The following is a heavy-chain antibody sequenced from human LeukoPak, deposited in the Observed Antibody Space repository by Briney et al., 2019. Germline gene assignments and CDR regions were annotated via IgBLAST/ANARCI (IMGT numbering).Heavy chain of an antibody. V-gene: IGHV3-23*01. D-gene: IGHD5-12*01. CDR3: AKDWGGYDTFFDY. CDR1: GFTFNNYV. CDR2: ISASAAMT. Sequence: GGSLRLSCEASGFTFNNYVMTWVRQAPGKGLEWVSSISASAAMTYYADSVKGRFTISRDNSKNTLYLQMNSLRAEDTAVYYCAKDWGGYDTFFDYWGQGTLVTVSS. J-gene: IGHJ4*02.